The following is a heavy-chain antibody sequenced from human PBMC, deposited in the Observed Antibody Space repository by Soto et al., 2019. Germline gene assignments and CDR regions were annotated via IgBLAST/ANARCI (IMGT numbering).Heavy chain of an antibody. J-gene: IGHJ4*02. CDR1: GFTFSSYS. CDR2: ISSSSSTI. CDR3: ARLGIVGATHLDY. D-gene: IGHD1-26*01. Sequence: GGSLRLSCAASGFTFSSYSMNWVRQAPGKGLEWVSYISSSSSTIYYADSVKGRFTISRDNAKNSLYLQMNSLRDEDTAVYYCARLGIVGATHLDYWGQGTLVTVSS. V-gene: IGHV3-48*02.